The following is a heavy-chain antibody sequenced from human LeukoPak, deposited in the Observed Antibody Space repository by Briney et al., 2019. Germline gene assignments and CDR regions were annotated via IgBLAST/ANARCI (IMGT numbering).Heavy chain of an antibody. Sequence: GASVKVSCKASGYTFTCYYMHWVRQAPGQGLEWMGWINPNSGGTNYAQKFQGRVTMTRDTSISTAYMELSRLRSDDTAVYYCARDGSAIPLYYYYYYMDVWGKGTTVTISS. D-gene: IGHD1-26*01. CDR2: INPNSGGT. CDR3: ARDGSAIPLYYYYYYMDV. J-gene: IGHJ6*03. V-gene: IGHV1-2*02. CDR1: GYTFTCYY.